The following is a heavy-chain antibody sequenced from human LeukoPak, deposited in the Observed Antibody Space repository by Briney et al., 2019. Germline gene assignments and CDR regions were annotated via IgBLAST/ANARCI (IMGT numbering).Heavy chain of an antibody. CDR2: IRYDGSNK. J-gene: IGHJ4*02. D-gene: IGHD3-10*01. CDR1: GFTFSSYG. CDR3: AKFGGSGNGGLSHFDY. V-gene: IGHV3-30*02. Sequence: GGSLRLSCAASGFTFSSYGMHWVRQAPGKGLEWVAFIRYDGSNKYYADSVKGRFTISRDNSKNTLYLQMNSLRAEDTAVYYCAKFGGSGNGGLSHFDYWGQGTLVTVSS.